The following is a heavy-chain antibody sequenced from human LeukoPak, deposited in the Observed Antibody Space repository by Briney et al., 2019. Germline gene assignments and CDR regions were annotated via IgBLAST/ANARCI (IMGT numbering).Heavy chain of an antibody. CDR2: IYDSGST. Sequence: SETLSLTCTVSGGSIRSSYYYWGWIRQPPGKGLEWIGSIYDSGSTYYNPSLKSRVTISVDTSKNQFSLKLNSVTAADTAVYYCARDLRSSSYGMDVWGQGTTVTVSS. V-gene: IGHV4-39*02. D-gene: IGHD6-13*01. CDR3: ARDLRSSSYGMDV. CDR1: GGSIRSSYYY. J-gene: IGHJ6*02.